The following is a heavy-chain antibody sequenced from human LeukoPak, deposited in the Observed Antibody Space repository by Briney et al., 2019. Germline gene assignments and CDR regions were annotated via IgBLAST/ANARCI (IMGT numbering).Heavy chain of an antibody. V-gene: IGHV3-48*01. CDR3: ARDRIKSGSYYFDY. CDR2: ISGRSSTI. Sequence: GGSLRLSCAASAFTFSDYSMNWVRQAPGKGLEWVSYISGRSSTIYYADSVKGRFTISRDNAKNLMYQQMNSLRAEDTAVYYCARDRIKSGSYYFDYWGQGTLVTVSS. CDR1: AFTFSDYS. D-gene: IGHD1-26*01. J-gene: IGHJ4*02.